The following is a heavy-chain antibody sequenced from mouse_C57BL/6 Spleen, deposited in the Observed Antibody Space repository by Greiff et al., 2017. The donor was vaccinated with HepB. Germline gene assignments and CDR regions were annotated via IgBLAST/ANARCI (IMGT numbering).Heavy chain of an antibody. CDR1: GFTFSDYG. D-gene: IGHD1-1*01. CDR2: ISSGSSTI. J-gene: IGHJ2*01. CDR3: AREFTTVVAYYFDY. Sequence: EVQVVESGGGLVKPGGSLKLSCAASGFTFSDYGMHWVRQAPEKGLEWVAYISSGSSTIYYADTVKGRFTISRDNAKNTLFLQMTSLRSEDTAMYYCAREFTTVVAYYFDYWGQGTTLTVSS. V-gene: IGHV5-17*01.